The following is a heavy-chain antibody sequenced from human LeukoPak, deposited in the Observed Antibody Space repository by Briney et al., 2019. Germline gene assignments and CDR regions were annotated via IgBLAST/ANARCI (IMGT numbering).Heavy chain of an antibody. CDR1: GGSVSSGSYY. D-gene: IGHD3-10*01. V-gene: IGHV4-61*01. CDR3: AKLWLGEWGTYGMDV. Sequence: PSETLSLTCTVSGGSVSSGSYYWSWIRQPPGKGLEWIGYIYYSGSTNYNPSLKSRVTISVDTSKNQFSLKLSSVTAADTAVYYCAKLWLGEWGTYGMDVWGKGTTVTVSS. CDR2: IYYSGST. J-gene: IGHJ6*04.